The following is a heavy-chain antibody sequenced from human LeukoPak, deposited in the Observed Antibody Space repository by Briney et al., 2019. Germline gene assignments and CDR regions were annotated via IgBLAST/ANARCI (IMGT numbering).Heavy chain of an antibody. Sequence: GGSLRLSCAASGFTFSSYDMHWVRHATGKGLEWVSAIGTAGDPYYPGSVKGRFTISRENAKNSLYLQMNSLRAGDTAVYYCARGDILSGGDAFDIWGQGTMVTVSS. V-gene: IGHV3-13*05. D-gene: IGHD3-9*01. CDR3: ARGDILSGGDAFDI. CDR1: GFTFSSYD. CDR2: IGTAGDP. J-gene: IGHJ3*02.